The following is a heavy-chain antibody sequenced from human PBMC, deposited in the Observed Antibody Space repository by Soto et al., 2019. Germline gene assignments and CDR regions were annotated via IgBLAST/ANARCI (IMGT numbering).Heavy chain of an antibody. CDR3: AREYSYSYPA. V-gene: IGHV3-53*01. Sequence: LRLSCAASGFNVKTTYMTWVRQAPGEGLEWVSVIHNSGATYYADSVKGRFTISKDNSKNTVYLQMSSLRAEDTAMYYCAREYSYSYPAWGQGTLVTVSS. CDR1: GFNVKTTY. J-gene: IGHJ1*01. D-gene: IGHD2-21*01. CDR2: IHNSGAT.